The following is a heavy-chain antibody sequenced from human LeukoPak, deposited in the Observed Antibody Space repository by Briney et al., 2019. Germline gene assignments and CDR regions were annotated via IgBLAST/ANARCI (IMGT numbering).Heavy chain of an antibody. CDR2: IRVHNGNT. D-gene: IGHD3-9*01. Sequence: ASVKVSCKASGYSFNSYGISWVRQTPGQGLEWMGWIRVHNGNTNYAQKLQGRVIMTTDTSTSTAYMELRSLRSDDTAVYYCARDYYDILTGYYNFDYWGQGTLVTVSS. CDR1: GYSFNSYG. J-gene: IGHJ4*02. CDR3: ARDYYDILTGYYNFDY. V-gene: IGHV1-18*01.